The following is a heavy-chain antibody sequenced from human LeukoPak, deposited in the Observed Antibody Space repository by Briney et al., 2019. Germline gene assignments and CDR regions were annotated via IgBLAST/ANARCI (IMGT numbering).Heavy chain of an antibody. Sequence: ASVKVSCKASGYIFISYAMHWVRQAPGQRLEWMGWINAGNGNTKYSQKLQGRVTITRDTSASTAYMELSSLRSEDTAVYYCARALSVVVAFFDYWGQGTLVTVSS. CDR1: GYIFISYA. CDR3: ARALSVVVAFFDY. V-gene: IGHV1-3*01. J-gene: IGHJ4*02. CDR2: INAGNGNT. D-gene: IGHD2-15*01.